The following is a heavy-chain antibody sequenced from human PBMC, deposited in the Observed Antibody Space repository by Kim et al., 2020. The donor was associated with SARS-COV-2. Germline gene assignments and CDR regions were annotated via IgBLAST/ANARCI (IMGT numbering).Heavy chain of an antibody. Sequence: SETLSLTCTVSGYSISSGYYWGWIRQPPGKGLEWIGSIYHGGTTYYNPSLKSRVTISVNTSKNQFSLKLSSVTAADTAVYYCARSVVGPSTGNWFDPWGQGTLVTVSS. CDR2: IYHGGTT. CDR1: GYSISSGYY. V-gene: IGHV4-38-2*02. D-gene: IGHD2-2*01. J-gene: IGHJ5*02. CDR3: ARSVVGPSTGNWFDP.